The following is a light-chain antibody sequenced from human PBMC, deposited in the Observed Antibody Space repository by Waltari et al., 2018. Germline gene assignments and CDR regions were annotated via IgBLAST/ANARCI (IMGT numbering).Light chain of an antibody. CDR1: TGAVTSGYF. V-gene: IGLV7-43*01. CDR3: LLFYGGAYV. J-gene: IGLJ1*01. CDR2: SAN. Sequence: QTVVTQEPSLTVSTGGTVTLTCASSTGAVTSGYFPTWSQQRPGQPPRSLIYSANNKHSWTPARFSGSLIGGKAALTLSGVQPEDEADYYCLLFYGGAYVFGTGTKLTVL.